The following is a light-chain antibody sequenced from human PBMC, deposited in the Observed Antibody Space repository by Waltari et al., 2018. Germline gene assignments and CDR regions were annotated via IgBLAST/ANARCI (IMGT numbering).Light chain of an antibody. J-gene: IGKJ5*01. CDR1: HRVSRS. Sequence: EIVLTQSPATLSLSPGERATLSCRASHRVSRSLAWYQHKPGQAPRLLIYEASNRAAGIAARFSGSGSGTDFTLTISSLEPEDFAVYYCQQRSNWPPVTFGQGTRLEIK. CDR3: QQRSNWPPVT. V-gene: IGKV3-11*01. CDR2: EAS.